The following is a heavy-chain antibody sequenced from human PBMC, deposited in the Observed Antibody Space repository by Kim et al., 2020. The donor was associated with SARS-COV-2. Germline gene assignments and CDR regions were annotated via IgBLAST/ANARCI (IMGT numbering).Heavy chain of an antibody. CDR1: GYTFTSYY. CDR2: INPSGGST. CDR3: AREGYCSGGSCLTPDY. V-gene: IGHV1-46*01. J-gene: IGHJ4*02. Sequence: ASVKVSCKASGYTFTSYYMHWVRQAPGQGLEWMGIINPSGGSTSYAQKFQGRVTMTRDTSTSTVYMELSSLRSEDTAVYYCAREGYCSGGSCLTPDYWGQGTLVTVSS. D-gene: IGHD2-15*01.